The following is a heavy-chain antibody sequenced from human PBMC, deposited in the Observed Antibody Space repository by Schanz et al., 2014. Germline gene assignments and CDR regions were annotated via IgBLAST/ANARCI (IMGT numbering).Heavy chain of an antibody. CDR3: ARDRRNADLDY. J-gene: IGHJ4*02. CDR1: GFSFSSYA. V-gene: IGHV3-23*01. CDR2: MNESHSTI. D-gene: IGHD1-1*01. Sequence: ESGGGLVEPGGSLRLSCAASGFSFSSYAMGWVRQARGKGLEWVSAMNESHSTIYYADSVRGRFTISRDNAENTLFLQMNSLRAEDTALYYCARDRRNADLDYWGQGTLVTVSS.